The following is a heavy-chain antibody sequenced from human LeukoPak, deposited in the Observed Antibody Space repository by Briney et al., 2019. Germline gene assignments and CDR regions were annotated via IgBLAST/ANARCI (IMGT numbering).Heavy chain of an antibody. CDR1: GFTFSSYG. CDR3: ATPPGIAVAGASY. V-gene: IGHV3-30*02. J-gene: IGHJ4*02. D-gene: IGHD6-19*01. CDR2: IRYDGSNK. Sequence: GGSLRLSCAASGFTFSSYGMHWVRQAPGKGLEWVAFIRYDGSNKYYADSVKGRFTISRDNSKNTLYLQMNSLRAEDTAVYYCATPPGIAVAGASYWGQGTLVTVSS.